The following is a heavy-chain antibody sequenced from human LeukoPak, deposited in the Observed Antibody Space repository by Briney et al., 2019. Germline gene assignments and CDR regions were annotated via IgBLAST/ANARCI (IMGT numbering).Heavy chain of an antibody. J-gene: IGHJ6*02. CDR3: ARNRVETETGLYSMDV. V-gene: IGHV4-59*01. CDR2: IYYSGST. D-gene: IGHD7-27*01. CDR1: GGSISSYY. Sequence: SETLSLTCTVPGGSISSYYWSWIRQPPGKGLEWIGYIYYSGSTNYNPSLKSRVTISVDTSKNQFSLKLSSVTAADTAVYYCARNRVETETGLYSMDVWGQGTTVTVSS.